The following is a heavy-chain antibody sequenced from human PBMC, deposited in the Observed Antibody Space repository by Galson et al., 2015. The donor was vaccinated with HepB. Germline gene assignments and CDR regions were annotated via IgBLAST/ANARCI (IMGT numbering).Heavy chain of an antibody. V-gene: IGHV3-30*18. D-gene: IGHD6-19*01. CDR1: GFTFSSYG. J-gene: IGHJ4*02. CDR2: ISYDGNEE. CDR3: AKDRWTRRIALGGTDY. Sequence: SLRLSCAASGFTFSSYGMHWVRQAPGKGLEWLAIISYDGNEEYYADSVEGRFTVSRDNSGNTLFLVMKNLRTDDTAVYYCAKDRWTRRIALGGTDYWGRGTLVTVSS.